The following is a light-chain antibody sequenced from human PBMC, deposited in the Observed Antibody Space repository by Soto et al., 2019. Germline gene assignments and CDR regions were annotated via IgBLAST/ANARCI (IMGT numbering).Light chain of an antibody. J-gene: IGLJ1*01. Sequence: QSVLTQPASVSGSPGQSITISCTGTSSDVGNYNLVSWYQQHPDKAPKLMIYEGSKRPSGVSNRFSGSKSGNTASLTISILRAEDEADYYCCSYAGSSTYVFGTGTKV. V-gene: IGLV2-23*01. CDR2: EGS. CDR1: SSDVGNYNL. CDR3: CSYAGSSTYV.